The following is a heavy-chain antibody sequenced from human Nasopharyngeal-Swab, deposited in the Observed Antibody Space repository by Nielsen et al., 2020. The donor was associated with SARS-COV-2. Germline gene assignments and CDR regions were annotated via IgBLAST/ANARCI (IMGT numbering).Heavy chain of an antibody. CDR2: ISAYNGNT. D-gene: IGHD2-8*01. J-gene: IGHJ4*02. Sequence: WVRQAPGQGLEWMGWISAYNGNTNYAQKLQGRVTMTTDTSTTTAYMELRSLKSDDTAVYYCARGGLRRTSLDSDFWGQGTLVTVSS. CDR3: ARGGLRRTSLDSDF. V-gene: IGHV1-18*01.